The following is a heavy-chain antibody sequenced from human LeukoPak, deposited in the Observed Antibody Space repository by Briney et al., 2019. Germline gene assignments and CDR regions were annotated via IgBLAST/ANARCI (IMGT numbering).Heavy chain of an antibody. CDR1: GFTFSSHA. J-gene: IGHJ6*02. CDR3: ARGGGGDSSGYYGWSPAFSRSGMDV. D-gene: IGHD3-22*01. V-gene: IGHV3-23*01. Sequence: PGGSLRLSCAASGFTFSSHAMGWVRQAPGKGLEWVSSITGSGGSTYYGDSVKGRFTISRDNSKNTLYLQMNSLRAEDTAVYYCARGGGGDSSGYYGWSPAFSRSGMDVWGQGTTVTVSS. CDR2: ITGSGGST.